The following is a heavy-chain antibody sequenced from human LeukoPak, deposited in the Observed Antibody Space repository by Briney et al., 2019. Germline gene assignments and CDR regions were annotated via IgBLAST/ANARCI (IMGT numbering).Heavy chain of an antibody. D-gene: IGHD1-1*01. CDR1: GFTISGFW. CDR3: IREVQVRASASLGL. Sequence: PGGSLRLSCAASGFTISGFWMHWVRQVPGEGLAWVARMNSAGTTINYADSVKGRFTISRDNVRNTLHLQMNNLSLEDTAVYFCIREVQVRASASLGLWGRGTLVTVS. V-gene: IGHV3-74*01. CDR2: MNSAGTTI. J-gene: IGHJ4*01.